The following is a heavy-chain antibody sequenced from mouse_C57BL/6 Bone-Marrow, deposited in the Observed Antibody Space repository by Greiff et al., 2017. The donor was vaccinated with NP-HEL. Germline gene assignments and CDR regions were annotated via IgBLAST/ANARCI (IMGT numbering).Heavy chain of an antibody. V-gene: IGHV1-66*01. CDR2: IYPGSGNT. CDR3: AIYYGYEGYAMDY. CDR1: GYSFTSYY. Sequence: QVQLQQSGPELVKPGASVKISCKASGYSFTSYYIHWVKQRPGRGLEWIGWIYPGSGNTKYNEKFKGKATLTADTSSSTAYMQLSSLTSEDSAVYYCAIYYGYEGYAMDYWGQGTSVTVSS. J-gene: IGHJ4*01. D-gene: IGHD2-2*01.